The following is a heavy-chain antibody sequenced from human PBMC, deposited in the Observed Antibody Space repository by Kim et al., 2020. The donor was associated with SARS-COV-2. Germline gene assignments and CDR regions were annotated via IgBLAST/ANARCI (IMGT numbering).Heavy chain of an antibody. CDR2: IIPIFGTA. V-gene: IGHV1-69*13. D-gene: IGHD2-2*01. CDR1: GGTFSSYA. J-gene: IGHJ4*02. CDR3: ASCSTSCYAPDHPLDY. Sequence: ASVKVSCKASGGTFSSYAISWVRQAPGQGLEWMGGIIPIFGTANYAQKFQGRVTITADESTSTAYMELSSLRSEDTAVYYCASCSTSCYAPDHPLDYWGQGTLVTVSS.